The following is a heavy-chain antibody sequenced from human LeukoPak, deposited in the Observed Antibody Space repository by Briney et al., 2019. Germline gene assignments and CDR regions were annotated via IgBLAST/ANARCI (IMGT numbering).Heavy chain of an antibody. Sequence: GGSLRLSCAASGFTFSSYGMNWVRQAPGKGLEWVSYISSSSSTIYYVDSVKGRFAISRDNAKNSLYLQMNSLRDEDTAVYYCARVAAGYSVNYFDYWGQGTLVTVSS. V-gene: IGHV3-48*02. CDR1: GFTFSSYG. CDR2: ISSSSSTI. CDR3: ARVAAGYSVNYFDY. J-gene: IGHJ4*02. D-gene: IGHD4-23*01.